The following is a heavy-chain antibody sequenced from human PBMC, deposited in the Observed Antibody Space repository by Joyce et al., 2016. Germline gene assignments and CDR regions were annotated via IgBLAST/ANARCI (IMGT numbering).Heavy chain of an antibody. CDR2: INTNTGKP. Sequence: QVQLVQSGSELKKPGASVKVSCKTSGYTFTNLAMNWVRQAPGQGLEWMGWINTNTGKPMYAQGFTGRFVFSVETSLSTAYLQISSLKAEDTAVYYCAREADDTSAYNWFDPWGQGTLVTVSS. D-gene: IGHD3-22*01. CDR3: AREADDTSAYNWFDP. CDR1: GYTFTNLA. V-gene: IGHV7-4-1*02. J-gene: IGHJ5*02.